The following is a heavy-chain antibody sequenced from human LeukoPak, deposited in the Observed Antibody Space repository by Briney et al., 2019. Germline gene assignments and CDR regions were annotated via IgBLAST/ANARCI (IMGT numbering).Heavy chain of an antibody. Sequence: GGSLILSCAASGFTFSSYSMNWVRQAPGKGLEWVSSISSSSSYIYYADSVKGRFTISRDNAKNSLYLQMNSLRAEDTAVYYCARDFYDFWSGYYSWFDPWGQGTLVTVSS. D-gene: IGHD3-3*01. CDR2: ISSSSSYI. V-gene: IGHV3-21*01. CDR1: GFTFSSYS. J-gene: IGHJ5*02. CDR3: ARDFYDFWSGYYSWFDP.